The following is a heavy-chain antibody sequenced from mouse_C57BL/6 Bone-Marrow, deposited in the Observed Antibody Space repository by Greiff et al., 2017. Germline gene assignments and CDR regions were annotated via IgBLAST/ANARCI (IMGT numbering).Heavy chain of an antibody. CDR3: ARPTVYYAMDY. D-gene: IGHD1-1*01. CDR1: GFTFSSYG. Sequence: EVKLVESGGDLVKPGGSLKLSCAASGFTFSSYGMSWVRQTPDKRLEWVATISSGGSYTYYPDSVKGRFTIPRDNAKNTLYLQMSSLKSEDTAMYYCARPTVYYAMDYWGQGTSVTVSS. V-gene: IGHV5-6*01. J-gene: IGHJ4*01. CDR2: ISSGGSYT.